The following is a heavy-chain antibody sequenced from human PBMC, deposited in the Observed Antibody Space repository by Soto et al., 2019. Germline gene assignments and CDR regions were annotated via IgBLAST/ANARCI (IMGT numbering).Heavy chain of an antibody. Sequence: SLTCTVSGGSISSYYWSWIRQPAGKGLEWIGRIYTSGSTNYNPSLKSRVTMSVDTSKNQFSLKLSSVTTADTAVYYCARISSGYFADAFDIWGQGTMVTVSS. CDR3: ARISSGYFADAFDI. J-gene: IGHJ3*02. D-gene: IGHD3-22*01. CDR1: GGSISSYY. CDR2: IYTSGST. V-gene: IGHV4-4*07.